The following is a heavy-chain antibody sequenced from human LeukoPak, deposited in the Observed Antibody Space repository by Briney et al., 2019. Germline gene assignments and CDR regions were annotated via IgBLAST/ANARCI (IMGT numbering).Heavy chain of an antibody. Sequence: GGSLRLSCAASGFTFITYAMHSVRQAPGKGLEYVSATTTNGGSTYYANSVKGRFTISRDNSKNTLYLQMGSLRAEDMAVYYCARGYVLLDYWGQGTLVTVSS. CDR3: ARGYVLLDY. CDR2: TTTNGGST. CDR1: GFTFITYA. D-gene: IGHD2/OR15-2a*01. V-gene: IGHV3-64*01. J-gene: IGHJ4*02.